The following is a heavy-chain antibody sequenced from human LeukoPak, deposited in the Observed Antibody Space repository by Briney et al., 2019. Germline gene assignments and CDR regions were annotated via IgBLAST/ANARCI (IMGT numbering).Heavy chain of an antibody. CDR3: ARGQDTAMGHLDY. V-gene: IGHV4-30-2*01. D-gene: IGHD5-18*01. CDR2: IYHSGST. J-gene: IGHJ4*02. Sequence: SETLSLTCAVSGGSISSGGYSWSWIRQPPGKGLEWIVYIYHSGSTYYNPSLKSRVTISVYRSKNQFSLKLSSVTAADTAVYYCARGQDTAMGHLDYWGQGTLVTVSS. CDR1: GGSISSGGYS.